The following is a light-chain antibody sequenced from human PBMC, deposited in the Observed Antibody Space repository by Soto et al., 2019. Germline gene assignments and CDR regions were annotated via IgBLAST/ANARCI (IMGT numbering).Light chain of an antibody. V-gene: IGKV3-20*01. J-gene: IGKJ1*01. CDR1: QSISRTY. Sequence: EIVLTQSPATLSLSPGESATLSCRASQSISRTYLAWYQQKPGQAPRPLIFGTSSRASGIPGRISGSGSGTDFTLTITRLEPEDGAGDYCQHSGNAPTGTFGQGTKIEIK. CDR2: GTS. CDR3: QHSGNAPTGT.